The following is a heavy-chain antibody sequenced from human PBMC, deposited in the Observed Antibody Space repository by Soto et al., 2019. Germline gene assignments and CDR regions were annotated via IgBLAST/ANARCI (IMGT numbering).Heavy chain of an antibody. V-gene: IGHV4-61*03. J-gene: IGHJ5*02. Sequence: QVQLQESGPGLVKPSETLSLTCAVFGGSVSSSSHYWSWIRQHPGKGLEWLGYISSSGTTNYNPSLKSRITISIDTSRNHFSLDLSSVSAADTAMYYCGRGRSGGHRFDPWGQGTLVSVSS. CDR2: ISSSGTT. CDR1: GGSVSSSSHY. CDR3: GRGRSGGHRFDP. D-gene: IGHD2-15*01.